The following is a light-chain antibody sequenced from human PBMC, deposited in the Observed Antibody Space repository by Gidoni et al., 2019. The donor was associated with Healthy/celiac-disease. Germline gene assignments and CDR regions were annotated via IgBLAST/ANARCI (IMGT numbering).Light chain of an antibody. CDR2: DAS. Sequence: DIQMTQSPSSLSASVVDRVTITCQASQDISNYLNWYQQKPGKAPKLLIYDASNLETGVPSRFSGSGSGTDFTFTISSLQPEDIATYYCQQYDNLPPFFGPGAKVDIK. J-gene: IGKJ3*01. CDR1: QDISNY. CDR3: QQYDNLPPF. V-gene: IGKV1-33*01.